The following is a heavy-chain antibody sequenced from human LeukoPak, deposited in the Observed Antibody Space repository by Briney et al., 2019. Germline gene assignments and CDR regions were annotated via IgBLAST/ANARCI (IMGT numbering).Heavy chain of an antibody. V-gene: IGHV1-2*02. CDR3: APSGTYRSTDYYFDY. D-gene: IGHD1-26*01. Sequence: GASVKVSCEASGYTFTGYYIHWVRQAPGQGLEWMGWINPNTGGTNYAQEFQGRVTMTRDTSISTAYMELSRLRSDDTAVYYCAPSGTYRSTDYYFDYWGQGTLVTVSS. CDR1: GYTFTGYY. CDR2: INPNTGGT. J-gene: IGHJ4*02.